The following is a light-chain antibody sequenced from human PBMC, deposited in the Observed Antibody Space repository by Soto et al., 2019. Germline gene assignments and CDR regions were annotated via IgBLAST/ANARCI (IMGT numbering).Light chain of an antibody. CDR2: GAS. V-gene: IGKV3-20*01. CDR1: QSISTNY. J-gene: IGKJ2*01. Sequence: EIVLTQSPGTLSLSPGERATLSCRASQSISTNYLAWYQQKPGQSPRLLISGASRRATGIPDRFSGSGSGTDFTLTISRLEPEDFAVYYCQQYGTSPYTFGQGTKLEIK. CDR3: QQYGTSPYT.